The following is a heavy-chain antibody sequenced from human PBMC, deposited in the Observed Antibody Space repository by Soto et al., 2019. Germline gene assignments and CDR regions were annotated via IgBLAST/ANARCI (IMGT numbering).Heavy chain of an antibody. CDR2: IFYSGST. CDR3: AKDSGYNYGYFRWFDP. D-gene: IGHD5-18*01. J-gene: IGHJ5*02. V-gene: IGHV4-59*01. Sequence: SETLSLTCTFSGFSISNDYWSWIRQPPGRGLEWIGHIFYSGSTNYNPALKSRVTISVDTSKSQFSLKLSSVTAADTAVYYCAKDSGYNYGYFRWFDPWGQGTLVAVS. CDR1: GFSISNDY.